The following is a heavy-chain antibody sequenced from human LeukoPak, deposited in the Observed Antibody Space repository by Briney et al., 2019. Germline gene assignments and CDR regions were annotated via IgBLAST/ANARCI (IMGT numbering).Heavy chain of an antibody. D-gene: IGHD2-2*03. CDR2: ISSSSSTI. CDR1: GFTFSSYS. V-gene: IGHV3-48*04. Sequence: GGSLRLSCAASGFTFSSYSMNWVRQAPGKGLEWVSYISSSSSTIYYADSVKGRFTISRDNAKNSLYLQMNSLRAEDTAVYYCARDGYCSSTSCFFDYWGQGTLVTVPS. CDR3: ARDGYCSSTSCFFDY. J-gene: IGHJ4*02.